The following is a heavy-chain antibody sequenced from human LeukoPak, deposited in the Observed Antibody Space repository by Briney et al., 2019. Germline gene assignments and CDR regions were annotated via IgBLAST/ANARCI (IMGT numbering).Heavy chain of an antibody. CDR2: ISGSGGSA. J-gene: IGHJ4*02. Sequence: XXXPGKXXXXFSSISGSGGSAYYADSVKGRFTISRDNSKNTLYLQMNSLRAEDTAVYYCARGAWTAYYLDYWGQGTLVTVSS. CDR3: ARGAWTAYYLDY. V-gene: IGHV3-23*01. D-gene: IGHD3/OR15-3a*01.